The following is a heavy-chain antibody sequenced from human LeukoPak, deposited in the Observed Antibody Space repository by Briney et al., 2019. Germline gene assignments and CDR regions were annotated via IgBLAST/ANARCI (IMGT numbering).Heavy chain of an antibody. CDR1: GFTFSSYG. CDR2: ISYNGSNK. Sequence: PGGSLRLSCAASGFTFSSYGMHWVRQAPGKGLEWVAVISYNGSNKYYADSVKGRFTISRDNSKNTLYLQMNSLRAEDTAVYYCAKLSSGWQIDYWGQGTLVTVSS. D-gene: IGHD6-19*01. CDR3: AKLSSGWQIDY. V-gene: IGHV3-30*18. J-gene: IGHJ4*02.